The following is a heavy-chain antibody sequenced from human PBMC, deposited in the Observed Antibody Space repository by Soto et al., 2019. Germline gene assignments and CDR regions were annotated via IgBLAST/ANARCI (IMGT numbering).Heavy chain of an antibody. CDR1: GFTFSDST. J-gene: IGHJ6*02. D-gene: IGHD3-10*02. CDR3: SRCSGSYCMDV. Sequence: EVQLVESGGGLVQPGGSLKVSCAASGFTFSDSTINWFGQASGKGLEWVGRIRSEVYSYATVCAASVKDRFTISRDDSKNTAYLQMNSLKIEDTAVYYCSRCSGSYCMDVWGQGTTVTVSS. CDR2: IRSEVYSYAT. V-gene: IGHV3-73*02.